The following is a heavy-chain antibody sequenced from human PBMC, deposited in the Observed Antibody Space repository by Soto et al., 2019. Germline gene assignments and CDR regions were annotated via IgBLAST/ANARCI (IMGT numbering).Heavy chain of an antibody. V-gene: IGHV1-69*01. CDR1: GGTFDNYA. J-gene: IGHJ6*02. CDR2: IIPMFETV. CDR3: ARGLRTGNYGMDV. D-gene: IGHD2-15*01. Sequence: QEQLLQSGAEVRKPGSSVKVSCKASGGTFDNYAVSWVRQAPGQGLEWMGGIIPMFETVNYAQRFQDRLTIAADDSTSTAYMELTSLTSADTAIYFCARGLRTGNYGMDVWGQGTTVTVSS.